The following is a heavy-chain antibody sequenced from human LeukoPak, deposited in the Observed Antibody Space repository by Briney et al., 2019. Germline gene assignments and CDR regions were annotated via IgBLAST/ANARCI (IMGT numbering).Heavy chain of an antibody. CDR3: ARGVPTSGAFDI. CDR2: MNPNSGNT. Sequence: ASVKVSCKASGYTFTSYGISWVRQATGQGLEWMGWMNPNSGNTGYAQKFQGRVTITRNTSISTAYMELSSLRSEDTAVYYCARGVPTSGAFDIWGQGTMVTVSS. J-gene: IGHJ3*02. V-gene: IGHV1-8*03. CDR1: GYTFTSYG.